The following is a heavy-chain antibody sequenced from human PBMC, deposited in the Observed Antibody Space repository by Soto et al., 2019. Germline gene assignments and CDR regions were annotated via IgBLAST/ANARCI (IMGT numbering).Heavy chain of an antibody. D-gene: IGHD3-22*01. CDR3: AATLDWGSYDFGGYPS. Sequence: SVKVSCKGSGFTFSRSAVQWVRPARGQGLEWIGWIVAASGKTDYSQIFQERVTITRDMSKSTAYMELSSLSSEDTAVYYCAATLDWGSYDFGGYPSWGQGTLVTVSS. CDR2: IVAASGKT. CDR1: GFTFSRSA. J-gene: IGHJ4*02. V-gene: IGHV1-58*01.